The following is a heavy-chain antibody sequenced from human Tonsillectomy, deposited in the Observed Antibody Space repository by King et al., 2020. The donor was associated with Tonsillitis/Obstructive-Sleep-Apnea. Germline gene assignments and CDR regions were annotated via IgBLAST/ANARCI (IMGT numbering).Heavy chain of an antibody. J-gene: IGHJ6*04. CDR1: GYMFTSYW. D-gene: IGHD1-26*01. CDR3: ASSQVGARDY. CDR2: IDPSDSYT. Sequence: QLVQSGAEVKKPGESLRISCKGSGYMFTSYWISWVRQMPGKGLEWMGRIDPSDSYTNYSPSFQGHVTISADKSISTAYLQWSSLKASDTAIYYCASSQVGARDYWGKGTTVTVSS. V-gene: IGHV5-10-1*01.